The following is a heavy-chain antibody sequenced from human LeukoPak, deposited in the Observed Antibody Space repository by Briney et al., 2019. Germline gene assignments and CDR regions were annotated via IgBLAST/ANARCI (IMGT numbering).Heavy chain of an antibody. J-gene: IGHJ3*02. V-gene: IGHV4-59*01. CDR2: IQNSGST. CDR1: GGSISYYY. D-gene: IGHD3-22*01. CDR3: ARGRSTYYYDSSGYYHYINDAFDI. Sequence: SETLSLTCNVSGGSISYYYWSWIRQPPGKGLEWIGYIQNSGSTNFNPSLKSRVTISVDTPKNQFSLKLSSVTAADTAVYYCARGRSTYYYDSSGYYHYINDAFDIWGQGTMVTVSS.